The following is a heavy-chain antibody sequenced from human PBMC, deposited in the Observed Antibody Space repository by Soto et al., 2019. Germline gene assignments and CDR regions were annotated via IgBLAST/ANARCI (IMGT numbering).Heavy chain of an antibody. Sequence: QVQLVQSGAEVKKPGASVKVSCKVSGYTLTELSMHWVRQAPGKGLEWMGGFDPEDGETIYAQKFQGRVTMTEDTSTDTAYMEMSSLRSEDTAVYYCAAPGWSSSWYAGYFDYWGQGTLVTVSS. J-gene: IGHJ4*02. CDR3: AAPGWSSSWYAGYFDY. D-gene: IGHD6-13*01. V-gene: IGHV1-24*01. CDR2: FDPEDGET. CDR1: GYTLTELS.